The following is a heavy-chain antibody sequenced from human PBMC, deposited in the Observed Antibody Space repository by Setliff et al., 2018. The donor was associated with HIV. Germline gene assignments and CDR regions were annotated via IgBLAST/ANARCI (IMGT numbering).Heavy chain of an antibody. CDR2: LSFDEGNV. CDR1: GFTFSDYA. CDR3: ATDKGGPQRRQLVGLGGAQLQYHYHYFGMDV. Sequence: PGGSLRLSCAASGFTFSDYAMHWVRQAPGKGLEWLAVLSFDEGNVLYAASVKGRFTISRDNPRSTLYLQMDNLKIEDTAVYYCATDKGGPQRRQLVGLGGAQLQYHYHYFGMDVWGQGTTVTVSS. V-gene: IGHV3-30*04. D-gene: IGHD6-25*01. J-gene: IGHJ6*02.